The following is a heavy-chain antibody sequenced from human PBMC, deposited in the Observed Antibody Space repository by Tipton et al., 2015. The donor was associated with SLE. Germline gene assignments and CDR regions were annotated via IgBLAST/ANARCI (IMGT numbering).Heavy chain of an antibody. CDR1: GGSISRGGNY. D-gene: IGHD3-16*01. CDR3: ARDRNGIMITFGGATTEAFDI. CDR2: IYYTGST. J-gene: IGHJ3*02. V-gene: IGHV4-31*03. Sequence: TLSLTCTVSGGSISRGGNYWNWIRQHPGKGLEWIGYIYYTGSTDYNPSLKSRASISLDTSKNQFSPNLRSVTAADTAVYYCARDRNGIMITFGGATTEAFDIWGQGTMVTVPS.